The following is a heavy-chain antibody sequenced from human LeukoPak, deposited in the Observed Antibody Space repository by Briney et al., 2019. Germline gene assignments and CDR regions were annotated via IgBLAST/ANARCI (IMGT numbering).Heavy chain of an antibody. Sequence: ASVKVSCKASGYTFTNYDIIWVRQATGQGLEWMGWMNPNSANTGYAQKFQGRVTMTRGTSITTAYMDLSSLRSEDTAVYYCARGPIYYGSGTYVAGYMDVWGKGATVTVSS. CDR3: ARGPIYYGSGTYVAGYMDV. CDR2: MNPNSANT. D-gene: IGHD3-10*01. CDR1: GYTFTNYD. J-gene: IGHJ6*03. V-gene: IGHV1-8*01.